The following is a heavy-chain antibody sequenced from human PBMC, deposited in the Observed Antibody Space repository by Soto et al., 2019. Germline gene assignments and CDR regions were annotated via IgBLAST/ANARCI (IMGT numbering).Heavy chain of an antibody. J-gene: IGHJ4*02. V-gene: IGHV3-30*04. D-gene: IGHD3-22*01. CDR3: ARDRWVSGGDSSGYYIDY. CDR2: ISYDGSNK. Sequence: GGSLRLSCAASGFTFSSYAMHWVRQAPGKGLEWVAVISYDGSNKYYADSVKGRFTISRDNSKNTLYLQMNSLRAEDAAVYYCARDRWVSGGDSSGYYIDYWGQGTMVTVSS. CDR1: GFTFSSYA.